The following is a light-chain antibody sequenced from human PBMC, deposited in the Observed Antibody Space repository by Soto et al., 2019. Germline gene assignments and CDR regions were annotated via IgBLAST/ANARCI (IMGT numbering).Light chain of an antibody. J-gene: IGKJ5*01. CDR1: QSVRSN. V-gene: IGKV3-15*01. Sequence: EIVMTQSPATLSVSPGERATLSCRANQSVRSNLAWYQQRPGQAPRLLIYAASTRASGVPARFSGSGSGTDFILTISSLQSEDSAVYYCQQHTDWPPITFGQGTRLEIK. CDR3: QQHTDWPPIT. CDR2: AAS.